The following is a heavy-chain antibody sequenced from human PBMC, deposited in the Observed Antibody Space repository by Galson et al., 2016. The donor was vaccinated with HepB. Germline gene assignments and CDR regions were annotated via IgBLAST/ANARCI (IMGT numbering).Heavy chain of an antibody. Sequence: QSGAEVKKPGESLTISCKGSGYIFNNFWITWVRQMPGKGLEWMGRIDPTDSHIDYSPSFQGHVTFSIDKSVSTAYLQWSSLKASDTAMYSCAKKGTVAARPHWGQETLVTVS. CDR3: AKKGTVAARPH. V-gene: IGHV5-10-1*01. D-gene: IGHD6-6*01. J-gene: IGHJ4*02. CDR1: GYIFNNFW. CDR2: IDPTDSHI.